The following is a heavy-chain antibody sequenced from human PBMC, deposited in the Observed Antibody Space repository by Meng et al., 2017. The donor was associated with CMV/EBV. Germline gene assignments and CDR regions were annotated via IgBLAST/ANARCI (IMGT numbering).Heavy chain of an antibody. Sequence: QITLKVSCTTLDKPTQTLTLTCTFSGFSLSTSGVGVGLIRQPPGKALEWLALIYWDDDKRYSPSLKSRLTITKDTSKNQVVLTMTNMDPVDTATYYCARLYDSSGYYLGYFDYWGQGTLVTVSS. CDR2: IYWDDDK. D-gene: IGHD3-22*01. V-gene: IGHV2-5*02. CDR3: ARLYDSSGYYLGYFDY. J-gene: IGHJ4*02. CDR1: GFSLSTSGVG.